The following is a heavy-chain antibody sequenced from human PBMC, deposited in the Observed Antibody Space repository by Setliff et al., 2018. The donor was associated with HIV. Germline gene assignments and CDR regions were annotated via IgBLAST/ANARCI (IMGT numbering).Heavy chain of an antibody. J-gene: IGHJ4*02. D-gene: IGHD3-22*01. CDR2: IIPNFGTA. CDR1: GGTFSTYA. Sequence: GASVKVSCKASGGTFSTYATSWVRQAPGQGLEWMGGIIPNFGTAHYAQKFQGRVTITADESTSIAYMELSSLRSEDTAVYYCARETEVKGYYDSSGSWGLGYWGQGTLVTVSS. CDR3: ARETEVKGYYDSSGSWGLGY. V-gene: IGHV1-69*13.